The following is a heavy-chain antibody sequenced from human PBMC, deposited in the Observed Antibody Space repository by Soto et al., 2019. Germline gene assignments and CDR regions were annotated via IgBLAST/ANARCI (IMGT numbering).Heavy chain of an antibody. CDR2: ITATGDRT. Sequence: GGSLRLSCADSGFRFSSYSMSWVRQTPGKGLEWVAAITATGDRTYYADSVTGRFTISRDNSKKTHYLQMTSLRAEHTAMYYCATMNAYFEYWGQGTPVTVSS. CDR3: ATMNAYFEY. D-gene: IGHD3-22*01. CDR1: GFRFSSYS. V-gene: IGHV3-23*01. J-gene: IGHJ4*02.